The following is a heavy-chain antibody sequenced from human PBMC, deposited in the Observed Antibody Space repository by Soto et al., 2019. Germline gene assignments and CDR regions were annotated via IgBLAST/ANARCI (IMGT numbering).Heavy chain of an antibody. CDR1: GFTFSSHA. D-gene: IGHD3-22*01. CDR3: AKSKTVYDTSGYYAFDI. Sequence: GGSLRLSCAASGFTFSSHAMHWVRQAPGKGLEWVAVISYDVSNKYYADSVKGRFTISRDNSKNTLYLQMNSLRADDTAVYYCAKSKTVYDTSGYYAFDIWGQGTMVTVSS. J-gene: IGHJ3*02. CDR2: ISYDVSNK. V-gene: IGHV3-30*18.